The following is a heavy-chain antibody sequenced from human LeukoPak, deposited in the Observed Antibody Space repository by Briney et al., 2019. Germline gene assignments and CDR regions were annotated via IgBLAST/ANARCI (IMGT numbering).Heavy chain of an antibody. V-gene: IGHV1-8*01. Sequence: ASVKVSCKASGYTFTSYDINWVRQATGQGLEWMGWMNPNSGNTGYAQKFQGRVTMTRNTSISTAYMELSSLRSEDTAVYYCARGQYDDYGDYAWFDPWGQGTLVTVSS. D-gene: IGHD4-17*01. CDR3: ARGQYDDYGDYAWFDP. CDR2: MNPNSGNT. J-gene: IGHJ5*02. CDR1: GYTFTSYD.